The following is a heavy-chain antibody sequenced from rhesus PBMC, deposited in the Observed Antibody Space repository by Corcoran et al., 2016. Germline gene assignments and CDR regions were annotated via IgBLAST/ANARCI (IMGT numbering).Heavy chain of an antibody. Sequence: EVQLVQSGAEVKKPGASVKISCKASGYTFTDHYLKRVRQAPGKGLEWMGSVDPEDVEAAYAQKYQERVPITADMSTDTAYMELSSLRSEATAVYYCARGRGVYGLYSWGQGVVVTVSS. V-gene: IGHV1-111*02. D-gene: IGHD3-34*01. CDR1: GYTFTDHY. CDR3: ARGRGVYGLYS. J-gene: IGHJ6*01. CDR2: VDPEDVEA.